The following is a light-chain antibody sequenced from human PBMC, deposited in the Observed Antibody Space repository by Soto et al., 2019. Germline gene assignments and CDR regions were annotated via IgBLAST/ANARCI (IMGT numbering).Light chain of an antibody. CDR3: QQYSNWPAWT. CDR1: QSVSSN. CDR2: GAS. Sequence: EIVMTQSPATLSVSPGERATLSCRASQSVSSNLAWYQQKPGQAPRLLIYGASTRATGIPARFSGSGSGTEFILTISSLQSEDSAVYYCQQYSNWPAWTFGQGTQVDIK. J-gene: IGKJ1*01. V-gene: IGKV3-15*01.